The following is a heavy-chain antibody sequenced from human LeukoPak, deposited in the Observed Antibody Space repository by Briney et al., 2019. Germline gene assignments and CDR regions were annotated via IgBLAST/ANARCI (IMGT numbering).Heavy chain of an antibody. CDR2: IGTAGDT. V-gene: IGHV3-13*01. J-gene: IGHJ4*02. D-gene: IGHD3-22*01. CDR1: GFTFSSHD. CDR3: ARAKVYYDSSGYYLFDY. Sequence: GRSLRLSCAASGFTFSSHDMHWVRQATGKGLEWVSAIGTAGDTYYPGSVKGRFTISRENAKNSLYLQMNSLRAGDTAVYYCARAKVYYDSSGYYLFDYWGQGTLVTVSS.